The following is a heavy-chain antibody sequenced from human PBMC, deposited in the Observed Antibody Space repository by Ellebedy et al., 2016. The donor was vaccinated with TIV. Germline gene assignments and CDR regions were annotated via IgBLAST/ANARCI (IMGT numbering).Heavy chain of an antibody. V-gene: IGHV4-34*01. CDR1: GGSFSGYY. D-gene: IGHD1-26*01. J-gene: IGHJ4*02. Sequence: GSLRLXXAVYGGSFSGYYWSWIRQPPGKGLEWIGEINHSGSTNYNPSLKSRVTISVDKSKNQFSLKLSSVTAADTAVYYCARAVGATFFDYWGQGTLVTVSS. CDR3: ARAVGATFFDY. CDR2: INHSGST.